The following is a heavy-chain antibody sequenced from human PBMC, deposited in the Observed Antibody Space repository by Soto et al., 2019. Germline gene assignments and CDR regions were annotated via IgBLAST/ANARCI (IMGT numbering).Heavy chain of an antibody. J-gene: IGHJ4*02. CDR3: ASPSYTAMIQPWVDY. V-gene: IGHV3-30-3*01. D-gene: IGHD5-18*01. CDR2: ISYDGSNK. CDR1: GFTFSSYA. Sequence: GGSLRLSCAASGFTFSSYAMHWVRQAPGKGLEWVAVISYDGSNKYYADSVKGRFTISRDNSKNTLYLQMNSLRAEDTAVYYCASPSYTAMIQPWVDYWGQGTLVTVSS.